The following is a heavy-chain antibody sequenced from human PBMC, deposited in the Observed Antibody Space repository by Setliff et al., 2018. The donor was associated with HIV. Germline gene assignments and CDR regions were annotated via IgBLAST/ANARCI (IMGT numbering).Heavy chain of an antibody. Sequence: GGSLRLSCAASGFTFDDYGMNWVRQAPGKGLEWVSGINWNGGSTGYTDSVKGRFTISRDNVKNSLYLQMNSLRAEDTAVYYCAKDPSDSSSWYYFHYWGQGALVTVSS. CDR1: GFTFDDYG. CDR3: AKDPSDSSSWYYFHY. J-gene: IGHJ4*02. CDR2: INWNGGST. V-gene: IGHV3-20*04. D-gene: IGHD6-13*01.